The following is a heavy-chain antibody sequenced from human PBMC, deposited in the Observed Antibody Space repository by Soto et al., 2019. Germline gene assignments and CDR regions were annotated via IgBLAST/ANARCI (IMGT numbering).Heavy chain of an antibody. CDR2: INYRGTT. CDR1: GGSITNGDYY. J-gene: IGHJ4*02. CDR3: ARDATGEAPY. Sequence: QVQLQESGPGLVRPSQTLSLTCTVSGGSITNGDYYWNWIRQHPGKGLEWIGYINYRGTTFYNPSLKSRVFLSVETSKNQFSLNLSSVTAADTAVYFCARDATGEAPYWGQGTLVTVSS. D-gene: IGHD7-27*01. V-gene: IGHV4-31*03.